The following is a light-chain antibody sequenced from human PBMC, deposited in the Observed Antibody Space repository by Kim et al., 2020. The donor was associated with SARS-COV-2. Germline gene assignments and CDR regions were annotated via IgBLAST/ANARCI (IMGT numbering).Light chain of an antibody. CDR2: GKN. V-gene: IGLV3-19*01. CDR1: SLRSYY. J-gene: IGLJ1*01. Sequence: LGQTVRVTCQGDSLRSYYTSWYQQKPGQAPVLVIYGKNNRPSGIPDRFSGSSSGNTASLTITGAQAEDEADYYCNSRDSSGNHRYVFGTGTKVTIL. CDR3: NSRDSSGNHRYV.